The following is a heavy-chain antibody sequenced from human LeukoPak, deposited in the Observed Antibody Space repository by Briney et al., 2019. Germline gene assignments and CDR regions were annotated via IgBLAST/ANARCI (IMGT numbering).Heavy chain of an antibody. J-gene: IGHJ4*02. Sequence: ASVKVSCKASGYTFTGYYMHWVRQAPGQGLEWMGWINPNSGGTNYAQKFQGRVTMTRDTSISTAYMELSRLRSDDTAVYYCARASGNTAMVVFDYWGQGTLVTVSS. D-gene: IGHD5-18*01. CDR3: ARASGNTAMVVFDY. V-gene: IGHV1-2*02. CDR2: INPNSGGT. CDR1: GYTFTGYY.